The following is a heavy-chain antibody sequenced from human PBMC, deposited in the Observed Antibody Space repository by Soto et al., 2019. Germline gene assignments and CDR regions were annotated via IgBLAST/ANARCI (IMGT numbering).Heavy chain of an antibody. CDR3: TRDYDYISGRYQSPPYFDD. CDR2: LRSKAYGGTT. J-gene: IGHJ4*02. Sequence: EVQLVESGGGLVQPGRSLRLSCTASGFTFGDYAMSWFRQAPGKGLEWVGFLRSKAYGGTTEYAASVKGRFTISRDDSKSIAYLQMNSLKAEDTAVYYCTRDYDYISGRYQSPPYFDDWGQGTLVTVSS. D-gene: IGHD3-16*02. CDR1: GFTFGDYA. V-gene: IGHV3-49*03.